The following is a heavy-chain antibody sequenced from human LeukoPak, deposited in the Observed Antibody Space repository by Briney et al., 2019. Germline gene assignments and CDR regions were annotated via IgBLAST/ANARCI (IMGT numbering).Heavy chain of an antibody. CDR1: GCSISSGAYY. V-gene: IGHV4-31*03. CDR2: IYYNGGT. Sequence: SETLSLTCTVSGCSISSGAYYWSWIRQHPGKGLEWIGYIYYNGGTYSNPSLESRIIISVDTSKNQFSLKLRSVTAADTAVYYCARTPSKHYYDYWGQGTLVTVSS. CDR3: ARTPSKHYYDY. J-gene: IGHJ4*02.